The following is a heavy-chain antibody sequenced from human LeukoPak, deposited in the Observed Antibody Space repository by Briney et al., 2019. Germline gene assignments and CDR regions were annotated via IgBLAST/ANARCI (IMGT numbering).Heavy chain of an antibody. CDR1: GYTFTNYD. Sequence: ASVKVSCKASGYTFTNYDINRVRQATGQGLEWMGWMNTNSGNRGYAQKFQGRVTTTRDTSISTAYMELSSLRSDDTAVYYCARVTESIDYWGQGTLVTVSS. V-gene: IGHV1-8*01. D-gene: IGHD2-21*01. CDR2: MNTNSGNR. J-gene: IGHJ4*02. CDR3: ARVTESIDY.